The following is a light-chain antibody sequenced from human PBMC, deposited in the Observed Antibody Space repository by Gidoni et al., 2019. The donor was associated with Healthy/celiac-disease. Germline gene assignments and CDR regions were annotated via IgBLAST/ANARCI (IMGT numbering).Light chain of an antibody. CDR1: QSMSSD. Sequence: DIQITQSPSSLSASVGDRVTSTCRVSQSMSSDLNWYQQKPGKDPKLMIYAASSLQSGVPSRLRGRGAGTDFILTISSLQPEDFANYYCQQSYSTPQTFGQGTKVEIK. J-gene: IGKJ1*01. CDR3: QQSYSTPQT. V-gene: IGKV1-39*01. CDR2: AAS.